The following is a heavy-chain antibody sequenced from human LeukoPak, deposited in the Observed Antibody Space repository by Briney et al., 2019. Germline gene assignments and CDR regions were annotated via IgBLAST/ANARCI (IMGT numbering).Heavy chain of an antibody. CDR2: INHSGST. Sequence: SETLSLTCAVYGGSFSGYYWSWIRQPPGKGLEWIGEINHSGSTNYNPSLKSRVTISVDTSKNQFSLKLSSVTAADTAVYYCARGRWVGYCSSTRCPRPHFYYYMDVWGKGTTVTVSS. CDR3: ARGRWVGYCSSTRCPRPHFYYYMDV. CDR1: GGSFSGYY. V-gene: IGHV4-34*01. D-gene: IGHD2-2*01. J-gene: IGHJ6*03.